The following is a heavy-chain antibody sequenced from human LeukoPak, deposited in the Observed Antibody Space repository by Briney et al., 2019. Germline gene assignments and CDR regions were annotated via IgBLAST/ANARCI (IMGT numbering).Heavy chain of an antibody. V-gene: IGHV3-21*01. Sequence: GGALRLSCAASGFTFSSYSMNWVRQAPGKGLEWVSSISSSSSYIYYADSVKGRFTISRDNAKNSLYLQMNSLRAEDTAVYYCARSSYSSSWYEGDYWGQGTLVTVSS. J-gene: IGHJ4*02. CDR2: ISSSSSYI. CDR3: ARSSYSSSWYEGDY. CDR1: GFTFSSYS. D-gene: IGHD6-13*01.